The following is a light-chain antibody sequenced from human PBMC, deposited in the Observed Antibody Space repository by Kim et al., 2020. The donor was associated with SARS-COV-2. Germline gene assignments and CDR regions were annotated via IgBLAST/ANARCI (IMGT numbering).Light chain of an antibody. V-gene: IGKV3-11*01. CDR3: QQRSNLPLIEYT. Sequence: EIVLTQSPATLSLSPGERATLSCRASQSVSSYLAWYQQKPGQAPRLLIYDASNRATGIPARFSGSGSGTDFTLTISSLEPEDFAVYYCQQRSNLPLIEYTFGQGTKLEI. J-gene: IGKJ2*01. CDR2: DAS. CDR1: QSVSSY.